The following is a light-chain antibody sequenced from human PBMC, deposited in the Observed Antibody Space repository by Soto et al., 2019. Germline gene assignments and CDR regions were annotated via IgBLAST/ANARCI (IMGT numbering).Light chain of an antibody. CDR3: SSKRDSSTLFV. CDR2: EGT. J-gene: IGLJ1*01. V-gene: IGLV2-14*02. CDR1: SSDVGSYNL. Sequence: QSVLTQPASVSGSPGQSITISCTGTSSDVGSYNLVSWYQQHPGKAPKLMIYEGTKRPSGVSNRFSASKSANTASLTISGLQAEDEADYYCSSKRDSSTLFVFGTGTKVTVL.